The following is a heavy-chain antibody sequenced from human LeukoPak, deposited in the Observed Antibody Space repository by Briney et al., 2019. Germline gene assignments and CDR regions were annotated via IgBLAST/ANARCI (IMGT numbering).Heavy chain of an antibody. CDR3: AHGDYPLTY. Sequence: PGGSLRLSCAASGITVGTNYWNWVRQPPGKGLEWISLIYTGGNTQYADSVKGRFTFSRDSSKNTLYLQMNSLRAEDTAVYYCAHGDYPLTYWGQGTLVTVSS. J-gene: IGHJ4*02. CDR1: GITVGTNY. CDR2: IYTGGNT. D-gene: IGHD4-17*01. V-gene: IGHV3-66*01.